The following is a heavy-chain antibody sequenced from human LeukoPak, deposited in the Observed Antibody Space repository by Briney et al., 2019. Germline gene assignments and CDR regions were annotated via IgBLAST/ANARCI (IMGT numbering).Heavy chain of an antibody. CDR3: AKEGGSHFDY. V-gene: IGHV3-7*01. J-gene: IGHJ4*02. CDR1: GFTFSSYA. D-gene: IGHD6-13*01. Sequence: PGGSLRLSCAASGFTFSSYAMSWVRQAPGKGLEWVANIKQDGSEKYYVDSVKGRFTISRDNAKNTLYLQMNSLRAEDTAVYYCAKEGGSHFDYWGQGTLVTVSS. CDR2: IKQDGSEK.